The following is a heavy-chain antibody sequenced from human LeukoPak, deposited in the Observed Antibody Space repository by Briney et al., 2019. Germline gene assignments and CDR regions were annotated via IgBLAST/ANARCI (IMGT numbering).Heavy chain of an antibody. Sequence: SETLSLTCTVSGGSISSYYWSWIRQPPGKGLEWIGYIYYSGSTNYNPSLKSRVTISVDTSKNQFSLKLSSVTAADTAVYYCARHARSGDFDYWGQGTLVTVSS. D-gene: IGHD1-26*01. CDR3: ARHARSGDFDY. J-gene: IGHJ4*02. CDR1: GGSISSYY. V-gene: IGHV4-59*01. CDR2: IYYSGST.